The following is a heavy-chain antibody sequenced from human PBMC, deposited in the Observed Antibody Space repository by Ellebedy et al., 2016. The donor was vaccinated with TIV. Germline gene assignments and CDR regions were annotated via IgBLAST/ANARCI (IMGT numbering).Heavy chain of an antibody. Sequence: AASVKVSCKASGYTFSNYFMHWVRQAPGQGLEWMGIINPSGGSTTYAQKLQGRVTMTRDTSTSTVYMELSSLRSEDTAVYYCASRAIVGATTLYFDYWGQGTLVTVSS. V-gene: IGHV1-46*04. CDR3: ASRAIVGATTLYFDY. CDR1: GYTFSNYF. D-gene: IGHD1-26*01. J-gene: IGHJ4*02. CDR2: INPSGGST.